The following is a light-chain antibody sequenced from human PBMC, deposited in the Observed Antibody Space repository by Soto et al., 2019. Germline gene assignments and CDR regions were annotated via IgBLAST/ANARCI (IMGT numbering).Light chain of an antibody. CDR1: SRDVGGYTY. CDR3: RSYTSSSTLYV. V-gene: IGLV2-14*01. Sequence: QSALTQPASVSGSPGQSITISCTGTSRDVGGYTYVSWYQQHPGKAPKLMIYEVSNRPSGVSNRFSGSKSGNTASLTISGLQAEDEADYYCRSYTSSSTLYVFGTGTKLTVL. CDR2: EVS. J-gene: IGLJ1*01.